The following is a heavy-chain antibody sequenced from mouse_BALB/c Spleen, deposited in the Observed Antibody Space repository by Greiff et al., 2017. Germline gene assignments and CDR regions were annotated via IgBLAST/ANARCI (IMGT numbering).Heavy chain of an antibody. J-gene: IGHJ4*01. V-gene: IGHV2-6-7*01. CDR2: IWGDGST. CDR3: ARDGYYSYYYAMDY. Sequence: VQRVESGPGLVAPSQSLSITCTVSGFSLTGYGVNWVRQPPGKGLEWLGMIWGDGSTDYNSALKSRLSISKDNSKSQVFLKMNSLQTDDTARYYCARDGYYSYYYAMDYWGQGTSVTVSS. D-gene: IGHD2-3*01. CDR1: GFSLTGYG.